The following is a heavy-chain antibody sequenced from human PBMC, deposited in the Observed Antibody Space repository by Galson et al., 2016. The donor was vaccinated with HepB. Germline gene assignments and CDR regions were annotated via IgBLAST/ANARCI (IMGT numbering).Heavy chain of an antibody. CDR2: ISGDGDST. CDR3: ARDFRAVNRLKMDV. Sequence: SLRLSCAASGFTFDDYAMHWVRQGPGEGLEWVSLISGDGDSTYYADSVKDRFTISRDNAKNSLYLQMNSLRAEDTAVYYCARDFRAVNRLKMDVWGQGTTVTVSS. D-gene: IGHD3-10*01. V-gene: IGHV3-43*02. CDR1: GFTFDDYA. J-gene: IGHJ6*02.